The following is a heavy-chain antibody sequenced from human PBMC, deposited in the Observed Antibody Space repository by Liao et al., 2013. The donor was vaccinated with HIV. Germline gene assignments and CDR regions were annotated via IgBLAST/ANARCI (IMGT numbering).Heavy chain of an antibody. CDR1: GGSISSRSYY. V-gene: IGHV4-39*07. CDR2: LYYNGTT. J-gene: IGHJ4*02. D-gene: IGHD3-3*01. CDR3: ARMKGLLFFGVENAPFDYWGFDY. Sequence: QLQLQESGPGQVKPSETLSLTCSVFGGSISSRSYYWGWIRQPPGKGLEWIGSLYYNGTTYYNPSLKSRVTISADTSKNQFSLKLRSVTAADTAVYYCARMKGLLFFGVENAPFDYWGFDYWGQGTLVPVSS.